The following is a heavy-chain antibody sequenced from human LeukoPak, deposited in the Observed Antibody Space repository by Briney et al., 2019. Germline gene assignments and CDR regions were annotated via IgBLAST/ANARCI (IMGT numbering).Heavy chain of an antibody. CDR1: GVTVSSTD. CDR3: AKRIHTSSWYAAFDS. CDR2: ISGSDDST. D-gene: IGHD6-13*01. J-gene: IGHJ4*02. Sequence: GGSLRLSCAVSGVTVSSTDMSWVRQAPGKGLEWVSAISGSDDSTYYADFVKGRFTLSRDNSKNTLYLQMNSLRAEDTALYYCAKRIHTSSWYAAFDSWGQGTLVTVSS. V-gene: IGHV3-23*01.